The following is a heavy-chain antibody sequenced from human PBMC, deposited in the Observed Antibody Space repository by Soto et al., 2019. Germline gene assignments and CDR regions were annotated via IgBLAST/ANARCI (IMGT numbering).Heavy chain of an antibody. J-gene: IGHJ6*02. CDR3: ARGYITIFGVVKSSYYYGMDV. D-gene: IGHD3-3*01. CDR2: INHSGST. Sequence: NPSETLSLTCAVCGGSFSGYYWSWIRQPPGKGLEWIGEINHSGSTNYNPSLKSRVTISVDTSRNQFSLKLSSVTAADTAVYYCARGYITIFGVVKSSYYYGMDVWGQGTTVTVSS. V-gene: IGHV4-34*01. CDR1: GGSFSGYY.